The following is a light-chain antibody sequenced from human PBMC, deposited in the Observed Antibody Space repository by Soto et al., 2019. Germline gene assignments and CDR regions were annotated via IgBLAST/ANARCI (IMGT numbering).Light chain of an antibody. J-gene: IGLJ1*01. CDR3: SSYAGSNWWV. CDR1: SSDVGGYNY. V-gene: IGLV2-8*01. Sequence: QSVLTQPPSASGSFGQSVTISCTGTSSDVGGYNYVSWYQQHPGKAPKLMIYEVSEWPSGVPDRFSGSKSGNTASLTVSGLQAEDEADYYCSSYAGSNWWVFGTGTKVTVL. CDR2: EVS.